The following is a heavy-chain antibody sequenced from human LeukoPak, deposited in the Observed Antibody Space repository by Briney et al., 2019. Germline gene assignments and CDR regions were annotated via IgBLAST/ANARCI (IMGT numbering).Heavy chain of an antibody. CDR3: ARVPSLDYGGNSGFDY. Sequence: SVKVSCKASGGTFSSYAISWVRQAPGQGLEWMGGTFPIFGTANYAQKFQGRVTITTDESTSTAYMELSSLRSEDTAVYYCARVPSLDYGGNSGFDYWGQGTLVTVSS. J-gene: IGHJ4*02. CDR1: GGTFSSYA. CDR2: TFPIFGTA. D-gene: IGHD4-23*01. V-gene: IGHV1-69*05.